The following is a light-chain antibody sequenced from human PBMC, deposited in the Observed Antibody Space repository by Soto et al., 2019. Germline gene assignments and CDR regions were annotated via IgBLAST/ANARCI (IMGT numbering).Light chain of an antibody. CDR2: QVS. V-gene: IGLV2-8*01. Sequence: QSVLTQPPSASGSPGQSVTISCTGTSSDVGASEYVSWYQQHPGKATKLMIYQVSKRPSGVPDRFSGSRSGNTASLTVSGLQAEDEADYYCCSFAGNYLYVFGTG. CDR1: SSDVGASEY. CDR3: CSFAGNYLYV. J-gene: IGLJ1*01.